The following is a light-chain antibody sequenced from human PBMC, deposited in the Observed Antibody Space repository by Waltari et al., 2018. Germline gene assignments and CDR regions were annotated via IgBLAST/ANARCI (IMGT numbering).Light chain of an antibody. Sequence: QSALTQPASVSGSPGQSITISCTGTSSDVGFYNYVSWYQQHPGKAPKLIIYDVSERPSGVSEPFSGSKSGNTASLTSSGLQAEDEADYYCNSYTGSSSWVFGGGTKLTVL. J-gene: IGLJ3*02. V-gene: IGLV2-14*01. CDR2: DVS. CDR3: NSYTGSSSWV. CDR1: SSDVGFYNY.